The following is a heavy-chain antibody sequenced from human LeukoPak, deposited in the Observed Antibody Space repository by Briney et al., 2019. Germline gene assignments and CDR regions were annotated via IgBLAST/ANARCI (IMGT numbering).Heavy chain of an antibody. Sequence: PGGSLRLSCAAPGFTFSNYWMSWVRQAPGKGLEWVANIKQDGSEKYYVDSVKGRFTISRDNAKNSLYLQMNSLRAEDTAVYYCARVPLPSGPRLKSIWSSYSPQLYYYYMDVWGKGTSVTVSS. CDR1: GFTFSNYW. J-gene: IGHJ6*03. D-gene: IGHD3-3*01. CDR2: IKQDGSEK. CDR3: ARVPLPSGPRLKSIWSSYSPQLYYYYMDV. V-gene: IGHV3-7*01.